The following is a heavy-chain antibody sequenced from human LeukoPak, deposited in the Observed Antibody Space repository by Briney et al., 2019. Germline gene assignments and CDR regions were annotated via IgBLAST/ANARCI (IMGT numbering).Heavy chain of an antibody. D-gene: IGHD1-26*01. CDR1: GYSFTSYW. CDR3: ARVGYSGSYFGAFDI. Sequence: GESLKISCKGSGYSFTSYWIGWVRQMPGKGLEWMGIIYPGDSDTRYSPSFQGQVTISADKSISNAYLQWSSLKASDTAMYYCARVGYSGSYFGAFDIWGQGTRVTVSS. J-gene: IGHJ3*02. CDR2: IYPGDSDT. V-gene: IGHV5-51*01.